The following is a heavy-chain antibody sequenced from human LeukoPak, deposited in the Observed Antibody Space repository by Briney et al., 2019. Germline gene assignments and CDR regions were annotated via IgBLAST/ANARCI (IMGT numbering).Heavy chain of an antibody. D-gene: IGHD3-22*01. CDR3: AGYYYDSTTYRDY. Sequence: HPGGSLRLSCAASGFTFSSYWMNWVRQAPGKGLEWVANIKEDGSEKYYADSVKGRFTISRDNAKNSLYLQMNSLRAEDTAVYYCAGYYYDSTTYRDYWGQGTLVTVSS. CDR2: IKEDGSEK. V-gene: IGHV3-7*01. CDR1: GFTFSSYW. J-gene: IGHJ4*02.